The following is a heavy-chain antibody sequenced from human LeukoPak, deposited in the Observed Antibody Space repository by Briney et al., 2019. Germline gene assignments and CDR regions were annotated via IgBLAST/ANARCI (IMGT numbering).Heavy chain of an antibody. CDR1: GGSISSSSYY. D-gene: IGHD3-10*01. CDR2: IYYSGST. Sequence: SETLSLTCTVSGGSISSSSYYWGWIRQPPGKGLEWIGSIYYSGSTYYNPSLKSRVTISVDTSKNQFYLKLSSVTAADTAVYYCARHRGFGGPSKYFDPWGQGTLVTVSS. V-gene: IGHV4-39*01. J-gene: IGHJ5*02. CDR3: ARHRGFGGPSKYFDP.